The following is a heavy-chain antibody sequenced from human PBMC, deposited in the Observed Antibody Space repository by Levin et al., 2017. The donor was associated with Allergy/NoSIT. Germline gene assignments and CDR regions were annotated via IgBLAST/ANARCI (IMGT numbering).Heavy chain of an antibody. CDR3: AKGPGAYCGGDCYSFDY. CDR2: ISWDGGST. Sequence: LSLTCAASGFTFDDYAMHWVRQAPGKGLEWVSLISWDGGSTYYADSVKGRFTIFRDNSKNSLYLQMNSLRAEDTALYYCAKGPGAYCGGDCYSFDYWGHGTLVTVSS. J-gene: IGHJ4*01. V-gene: IGHV3-43D*03. D-gene: IGHD2-21*02. CDR1: GFTFDDYA.